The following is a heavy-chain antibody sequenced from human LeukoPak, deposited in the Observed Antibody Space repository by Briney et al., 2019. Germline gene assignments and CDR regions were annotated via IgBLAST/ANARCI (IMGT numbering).Heavy chain of an antibody. J-gene: IGHJ4*02. CDR2: FDPEDGET. CDR3: ATGVSLLRWFGELSKIPWVFDY. D-gene: IGHD3-10*01. Sequence: ASVKVSCKVSGYTLTELSMHWVRQAPGKGLEWMGGFDPEDGETIYAQKFQGRVTMTEDTSTDTAYMELSSLRSEDTAVYYCATGVSLLRWFGELSKIPWVFDYWGQGTLVTVSS. CDR1: GYTLTELS. V-gene: IGHV1-24*01.